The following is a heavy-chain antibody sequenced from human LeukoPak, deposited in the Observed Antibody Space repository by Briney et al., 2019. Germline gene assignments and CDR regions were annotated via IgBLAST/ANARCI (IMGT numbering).Heavy chain of an antibody. CDR2: TNSNGDST. CDR1: GLSFSSYA. V-gene: IGHV3-64*04. D-gene: IGHD6-6*01. Sequence: PGGSLRLSCSVSGLSFSSYAMHWVRRAPGKGLEYVSATNSNGDSTYYADSVKGRFTISRDNSKNTLFLQMNSLRAEDTAVYYCARDLVSRSNYWGQGTPVTVSS. J-gene: IGHJ4*02. CDR3: ARDLVSRSNY.